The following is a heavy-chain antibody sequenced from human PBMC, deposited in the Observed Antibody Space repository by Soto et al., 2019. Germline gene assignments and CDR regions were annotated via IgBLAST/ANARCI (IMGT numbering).Heavy chain of an antibody. D-gene: IGHD3-3*01. V-gene: IGHV3-23*01. CDR3: AKDQRTIFGVSVYYFGY. J-gene: IGHJ4*02. CDR2: ISGSGGST. Sequence: GGSLRLSCAASGFTFSSYAMSWVRQAPGKGLEWVSAISGSGGSTYYADSVKGRFTISRDNSKNTLYLQMNSLRAEDTAVYYCAKDQRTIFGVSVYYFGYWGQGTLVTVSS. CDR1: GFTFSSYA.